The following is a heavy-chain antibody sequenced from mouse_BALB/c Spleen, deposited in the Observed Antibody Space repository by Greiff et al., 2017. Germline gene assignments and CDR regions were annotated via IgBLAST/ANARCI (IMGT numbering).Heavy chain of an antibody. V-gene: IGHV1-12*01. CDR2: IYPGNGDT. Sequence: QVQLQQPGAELVKPGASVKMSCKASGYTFTSYNMHWVKQTPGQGLEWIGAIYPGNGDTSYNQKFKGKATLTADKSSSTAYMQLSSLTSEDSAVYYCAREDYGYGFAYWGQGTLVTVSA. J-gene: IGHJ3*01. CDR1: GYTFTSYN. D-gene: IGHD2-2*01. CDR3: AREDYGYGFAY.